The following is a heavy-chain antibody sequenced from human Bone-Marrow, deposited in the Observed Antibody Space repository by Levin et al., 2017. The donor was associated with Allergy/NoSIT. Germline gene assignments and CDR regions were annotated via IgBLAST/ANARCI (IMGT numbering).Heavy chain of an antibody. Sequence: LSLTCAASGFTFSDYWMNWVRQTPGKGLVWVAHINPGGSNTAYADSVKGRFAISRDDAKNPLYLQVNSLRVEDTAVYYCVRDGSGSLPYDCWGQGTLVTVSS. D-gene: IGHD3-10*01. J-gene: IGHJ4*02. CDR2: INPGGSNT. CDR3: VRDGSGSLPYDC. V-gene: IGHV3-74*01. CDR1: GFTFSDYW.